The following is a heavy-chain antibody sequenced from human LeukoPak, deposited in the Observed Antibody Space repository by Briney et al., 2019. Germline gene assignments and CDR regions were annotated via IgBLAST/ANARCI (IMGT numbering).Heavy chain of an antibody. CDR3: ARHLAIYDSGGYYYERGRYYFDF. Sequence: SETLSLTCTVSGGSISSSSYYWGWIRQPPGKGLEWIGSIYYSGSTYYNPSLKSRVTISVDTSKNQFSLKLSSVTAADTAVYYCARHLAIYDSGGYYYERGRYYFDFWGQGALVTVSS. J-gene: IGHJ4*02. D-gene: IGHD3-22*01. CDR1: GGSISSSSYY. V-gene: IGHV4-39*01. CDR2: IYYSGST.